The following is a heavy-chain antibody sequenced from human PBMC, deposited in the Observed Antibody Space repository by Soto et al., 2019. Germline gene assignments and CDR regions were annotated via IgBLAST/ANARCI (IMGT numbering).Heavy chain of an antibody. J-gene: IGHJ4*02. CDR2: ISYDGSNK. CDR3: ARGMLPGIAAARPVGGEDY. CDR1: GFTFSSYA. D-gene: IGHD6-13*01. Sequence: GGSLRLSCAASGFTFSSYAMHWVRQAPGKGLEWVAVISYDGSNKYYADSVKGRFTISRDNSKNTLYLQMNSLRAEDTAVYYCARGMLPGIAAARPVGGEDYWGQGTLVTVSS. V-gene: IGHV3-30-3*01.